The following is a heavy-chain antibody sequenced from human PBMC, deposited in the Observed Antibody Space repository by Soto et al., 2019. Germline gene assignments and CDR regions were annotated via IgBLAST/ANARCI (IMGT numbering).Heavy chain of an antibody. CDR3: ARGLYYYDSSGYWGY. V-gene: IGHV4-59*12. CDR2: IYYSGST. J-gene: IGHJ4*02. D-gene: IGHD3-22*01. Sequence: SETLSLTCTVSGGSISSYYWSWIRQPPGKGLEWIGYIYYSGSTNYNPSLKSRVTISVDNAKNSLYLQMNSLRDEDTAVYYCARGLYYYDSSGYWGYWGQGTLVTVSS. CDR1: GGSISSYY.